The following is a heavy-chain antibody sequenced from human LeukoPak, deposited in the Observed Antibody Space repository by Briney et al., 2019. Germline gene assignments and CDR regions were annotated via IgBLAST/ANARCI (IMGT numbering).Heavy chain of an antibody. D-gene: IGHD6-19*01. CDR1: GFTFSSYG. J-gene: IGHJ4*02. Sequence: QTGGSLRLSCAASGFTFSSYGMHWVRQAPGKGLEWVAFIRHEGSNKYYADSVKGRFTISRDISKNTLYMQMSSLRAEDTAVYYCAKVSGRYYFDYWGQGTLVTVSS. CDR2: IRHEGSNK. V-gene: IGHV3-30*02. CDR3: AKVSGRYYFDY.